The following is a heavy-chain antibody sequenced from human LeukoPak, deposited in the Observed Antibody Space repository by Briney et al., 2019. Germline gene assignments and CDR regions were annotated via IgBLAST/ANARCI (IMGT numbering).Heavy chain of an antibody. CDR2: ISGSGGST. CDR3: AKGTLPRGYRYGYDLYYFDY. J-gene: IGHJ4*02. CDR1: GLIFDDYA. V-gene: IGHV3-23*01. Sequence: PGRSLRLSCAASGLIFDDYAMHWVRQAPGKGLEWVSGISGSGGSTYYADSVKGRFTISRDNSKNTLYLQMNSLRAEDTAVYYCAKGTLPRGYRYGYDLYYFDYWGQGTLVTVSS. D-gene: IGHD5-18*01.